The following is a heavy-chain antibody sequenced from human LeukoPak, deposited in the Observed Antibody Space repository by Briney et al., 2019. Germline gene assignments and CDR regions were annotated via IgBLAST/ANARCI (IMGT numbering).Heavy chain of an antibody. D-gene: IGHD1-14*01. CDR1: GGTFSSYA. Sequence: SVKVSCKASGGTFSSYAISWVRQAPGQGLEWMGGIIPIFGTANYAQKFQGRVTITADESTGTAYMELSSLRSEDTAVYYCARGVKTTYLDWFDPWGQGTLVTVSS. CDR2: IIPIFGTA. V-gene: IGHV1-69*13. J-gene: IGHJ5*02. CDR3: ARGVKTTYLDWFDP.